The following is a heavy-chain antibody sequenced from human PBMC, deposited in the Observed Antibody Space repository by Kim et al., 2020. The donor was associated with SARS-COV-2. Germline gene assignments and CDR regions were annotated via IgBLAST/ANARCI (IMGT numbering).Heavy chain of an antibody. J-gene: IGHJ3*02. CDR3: ARHVGLASRGSAFDI. V-gene: IGHV4-39*01. Sequence: PSLKSPVTISVDTSKNQFSLKLSSVTAADTAVYYCARHVGLASRGSAFDIWGQGTMVTVSS. D-gene: IGHD3-16*01.